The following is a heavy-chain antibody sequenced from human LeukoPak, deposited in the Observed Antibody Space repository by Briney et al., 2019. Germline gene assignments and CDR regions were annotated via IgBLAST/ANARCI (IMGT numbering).Heavy chain of an antibody. CDR2: ISYDGSNK. J-gene: IGHJ4*02. V-gene: IGHV3-30*18. CDR3: AKDTDYCDSSGYYYFDY. Sequence: GGSLRLSCAASGFTFSSYGMHWVRQAPGKGLEWVAVISYDGSNKYYADSVKGRFTISRDNSKNTLYLQMNSLRAEDTAVYYCAKDTDYCDSSGYYYFDYWGQGTLVTVSS. CDR1: GFTFSSYG. D-gene: IGHD3-22*01.